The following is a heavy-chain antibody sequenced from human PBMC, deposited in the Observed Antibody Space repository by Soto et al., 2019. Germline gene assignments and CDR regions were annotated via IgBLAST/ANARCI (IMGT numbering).Heavy chain of an antibody. Sequence: PGESLKISCKGSGYSFTSYWISWVRQMPGKGLEWMGRIDPSDSYTNYSPSFQGHVTISADKSISTAYLQWSSLKASDTAMYYCARPGVPAAMPYYYYGMDVWGQGTTVTVSS. D-gene: IGHD2-2*01. J-gene: IGHJ6*02. CDR2: IDPSDSYT. V-gene: IGHV5-10-1*01. CDR1: GYSFTSYW. CDR3: ARPGVPAAMPYYYYGMDV.